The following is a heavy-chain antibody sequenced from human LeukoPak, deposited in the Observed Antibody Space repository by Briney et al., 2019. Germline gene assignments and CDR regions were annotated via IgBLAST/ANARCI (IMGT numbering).Heavy chain of an antibody. CDR1: GYTFTSYA. J-gene: IGHJ6*02. V-gene: IGHV7-4-1*02. CDR3: ARDKKVLLWFGELRSGMDV. CDR2: TNTNTGNP. Sequence: GASVKVSCKASGYTFTSYAMNWVRQAPGQGLEWMEWTNTNTGNPTYAQGFTGRFVFSLDTSVSTAYLQISSLKAEDTAVYYCARDKKVLLWFGELRSGMDVWGQGTTVTVSS. D-gene: IGHD3-10*01.